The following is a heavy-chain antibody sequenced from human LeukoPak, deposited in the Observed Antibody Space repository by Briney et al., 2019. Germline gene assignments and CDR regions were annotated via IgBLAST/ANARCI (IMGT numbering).Heavy chain of an antibody. D-gene: IGHD6-19*01. Sequence: ASVKVSCKASGYTFTSYYMHWVRQAPGQGLEWMGWINPNSGGTNYAQEFQGRVTMTRDTSISTAYMELSRLRSDDTAVYYCARDTKTGIAVAGTGYWGQGTLVTVSS. CDR2: INPNSGGT. CDR3: ARDTKTGIAVAGTGY. V-gene: IGHV1-2*02. CDR1: GYTFTSYY. J-gene: IGHJ4*02.